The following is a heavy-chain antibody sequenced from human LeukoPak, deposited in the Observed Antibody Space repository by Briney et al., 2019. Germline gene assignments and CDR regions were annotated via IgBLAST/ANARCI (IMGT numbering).Heavy chain of an antibody. V-gene: IGHV3-53*01. CDR1: EFTVSSNY. D-gene: IGHD6-19*01. CDR3: ARDRSSVWGLGY. CDR2: IYSGGST. Sequence: PGGSLRLPCAASEFTVSSNYMSWVRQAPGKGLEWVSVIYSGGSTYYADSVKGRFTISRDNSKNTLYLQMNSLRAEDTAVYYCARDRSSVWGLGYWGQGTLVTVSS. J-gene: IGHJ4*02.